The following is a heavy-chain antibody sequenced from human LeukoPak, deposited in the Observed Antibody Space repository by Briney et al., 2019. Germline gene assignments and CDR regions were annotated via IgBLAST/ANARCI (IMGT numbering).Heavy chain of an antibody. V-gene: IGHV3-48*03. Sequence: GGSLRLSCAASGFTFSGYAMSWVRQAPGKGLEWVSYISSSGSTIYYADSVKGRFTISRDNAKNSLYLQMNSLRAEDTAVYYCARWGSTYYYYGMDVWGQGTTVTVSS. D-gene: IGHD7-27*01. CDR3: ARWGSTYYYYGMDV. CDR1: GFTFSGYA. CDR2: ISSSGSTI. J-gene: IGHJ6*02.